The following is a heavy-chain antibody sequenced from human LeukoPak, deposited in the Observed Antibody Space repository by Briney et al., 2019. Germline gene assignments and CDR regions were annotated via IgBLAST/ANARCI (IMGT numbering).Heavy chain of an antibody. CDR1: GGSISSYY. V-gene: IGHV4-59*08. CDR3: ARPWYNWNDVWFDP. J-gene: IGHJ5*02. D-gene: IGHD1-1*01. CDR2: IYYSGST. Sequence: SETLSLTCTVSGGSISSYYWSWIRQPPGKGLEWIGYIYYSGSTYYNPSLKSRVTISVDTSKNQFSLKLSSVTAADTAVYYCARPWYNWNDVWFDPWGQGTLVTVSS.